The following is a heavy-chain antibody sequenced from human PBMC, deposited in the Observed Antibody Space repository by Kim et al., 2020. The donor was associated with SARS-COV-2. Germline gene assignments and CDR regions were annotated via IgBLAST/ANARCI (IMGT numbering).Heavy chain of an antibody. CDR1: GFTFSSYG. V-gene: IGHV3-30-3*02. CDR2: ISYDGSNK. Sequence: GGSLRLSCAVSGFTFSSYGMHWVRQAPGKGLEWVSVISYDGSNKYYADSVKGRFTISRDNSKNTLYLQMNSLRAEDTALYYCATDLMVGEGSGFYY. CDR3: ATDLMVGEGSGFYY. D-gene: IGHD2-8*01. J-gene: IGHJ6*01.